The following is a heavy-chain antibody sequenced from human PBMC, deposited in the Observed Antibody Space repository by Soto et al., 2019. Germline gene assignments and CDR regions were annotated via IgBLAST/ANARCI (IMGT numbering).Heavy chain of an antibody. Sequence: GGSLRLSCAACGFTFSSYGMHWVRQAPGKGLEWVAVISYDGSNKDYADSVKGRFTISRDNSKNTLYLQMNSLRAEDTAVYYCARDQYSSGWYSKSMDVWGQGTTVTVSS. CDR2: ISYDGSNK. CDR3: ARDQYSSGWYSKSMDV. V-gene: IGHV3-30-3*01. J-gene: IGHJ6*02. CDR1: GFTFSSYG. D-gene: IGHD6-19*01.